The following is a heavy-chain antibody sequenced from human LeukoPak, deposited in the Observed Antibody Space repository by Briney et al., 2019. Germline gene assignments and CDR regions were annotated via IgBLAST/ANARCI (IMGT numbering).Heavy chain of an antibody. CDR2: ISSSSSTI. D-gene: IGHD3-10*01. Sequence: PGGSLRLSCAASGFTFSSYSMNWVRQAPGKGLEWVSSISSSSSTIYYADSVKGRFTISRDNAKNSLYLQMNSLRAEDTAVYYCAREQGWFEESQHFDYWGQGTLVTVSS. J-gene: IGHJ4*02. V-gene: IGHV3-48*04. CDR1: GFTFSSYS. CDR3: AREQGWFEESQHFDY.